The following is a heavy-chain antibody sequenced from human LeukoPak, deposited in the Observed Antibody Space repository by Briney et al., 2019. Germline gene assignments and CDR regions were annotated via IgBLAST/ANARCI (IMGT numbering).Heavy chain of an antibody. V-gene: IGHV4-4*09. D-gene: IGHD2-2*01. CDR2: IYTSGST. J-gene: IGHJ5*02. Sequence: PSETLSLTCTVSGGSISSYYWSWIRQPPGKGLEWIGYIYTSGSTNYNPSLKSRVTMSVDTSKNQFSLKLSSVTAADTAVYYCARADCSSTSCYSGSWFDPWGQGTLVTVSS. CDR3: ARADCSSTSCYSGSWFDP. CDR1: GGSISSYY.